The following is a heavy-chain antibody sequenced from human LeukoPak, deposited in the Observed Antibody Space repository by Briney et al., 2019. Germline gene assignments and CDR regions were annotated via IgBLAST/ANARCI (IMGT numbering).Heavy chain of an antibody. CDR1: GGSISSGDYY. V-gene: IGHV4-31*03. Sequence: SQTLSLTCTVSGGSISSGDYYWNWIRQHPEKSLEWIGYIFYSGSAYYNPSLKSRVTISVDTSKNQFSLKLSSVTATDTAVYYCARGSTLIRGFDYWGQGTLVTVSS. CDR3: ARGSTLIRGFDY. J-gene: IGHJ4*02. CDR2: IFYSGSA. D-gene: IGHD3-10*01.